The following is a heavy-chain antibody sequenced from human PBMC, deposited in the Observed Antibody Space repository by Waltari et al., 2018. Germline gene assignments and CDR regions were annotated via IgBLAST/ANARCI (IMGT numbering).Heavy chain of an antibody. CDR2: ISRSSRYI. V-gene: IGHV3-21*01. D-gene: IGHD6-19*01. CDR3: ASNIAVAGMDY. Sequence: EVQLVESGGGLVKPGGSLRLSCAASGFTFSSYSMNWVRQAPGKGLERVLSISRSSRYIYYADSVKGRFTIARDNAKNSLDLQMNSLRSEDTAVYYCASNIAVAGMDYWGQGTLVTVSS. CDR1: GFTFSSYS. J-gene: IGHJ4*02.